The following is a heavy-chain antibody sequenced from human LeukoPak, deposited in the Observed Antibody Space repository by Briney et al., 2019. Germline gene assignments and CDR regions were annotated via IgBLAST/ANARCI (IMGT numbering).Heavy chain of an antibody. D-gene: IGHD6-19*01. CDR3: ATYTMGTSLGYSSGWNYFDF. V-gene: IGHV3-21*01. CDR1: GFTFSSYA. Sequence: GGSLRLSCAASGFTFSSYAMNWVRQAPGKGLEWVSSISSTSGYIWYSDSVKGRFTISRDNAKSSLYLQMNSLRAEDTAVYYCATYTMGTSLGYSSGWNYFDFWGQGTLVTVSS. CDR2: ISSTSGYI. J-gene: IGHJ4*02.